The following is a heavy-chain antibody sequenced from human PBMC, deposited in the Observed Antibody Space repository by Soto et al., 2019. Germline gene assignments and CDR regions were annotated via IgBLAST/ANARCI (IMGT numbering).Heavy chain of an antibody. J-gene: IGHJ6*02. CDR1: GYTFTSYG. Sequence: QVQLLQSRAEVKKPGAPVKVSCKASGYTFTSYGISWVPQAPGQGLEWMGWKRAYNGNTNCAQKHQGRVTMTTETSTSTAYMELRSPRSDDTAVYYCARDQPGDYGERLCYYYSGMDVWGQGTTVTVSS. CDR3: ARDQPGDYGERLCYYYSGMDV. D-gene: IGHD4-17*01. CDR2: KRAYNGNT. V-gene: IGHV1-18*01.